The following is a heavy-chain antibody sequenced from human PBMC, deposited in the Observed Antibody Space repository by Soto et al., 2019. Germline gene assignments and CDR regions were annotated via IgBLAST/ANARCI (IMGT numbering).Heavy chain of an antibody. V-gene: IGHV3-30*03. CDR2: ISSDGSKK. Sequence: GGSLRLAAAASGYTFSGYRRHWVRQAPGKGLEWVGVISSDGSKKYDAASLKGRFTISRHYSNNTLYLQMNSLTVEDTAVYYCVRAATGPPHFDSWGQGTLVTVPS. CDR3: VRAATGPPHFDS. D-gene: IGHD1-1*01. CDR1: GYTFSGYR. J-gene: IGHJ4*02.